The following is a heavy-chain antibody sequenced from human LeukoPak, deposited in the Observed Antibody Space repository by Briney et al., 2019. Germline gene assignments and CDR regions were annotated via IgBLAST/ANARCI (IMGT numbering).Heavy chain of an antibody. V-gene: IGHV3-21*01. J-gene: IGHJ6*02. CDR2: ISSSSGYI. D-gene: IGHD4-17*01. CDR1: GFTFSSYS. Sequence: GGSLRLSCAVSGFTFSSYSMNWVRQAPGKGLEWVSSISSSSGYIYYVDSVKGRFTISRDNAKNSLYLQMNSLRAEDTAVYYCARDYGALRTHGMDVWGQGTTVTVSS. CDR3: ARDYGALRTHGMDV.